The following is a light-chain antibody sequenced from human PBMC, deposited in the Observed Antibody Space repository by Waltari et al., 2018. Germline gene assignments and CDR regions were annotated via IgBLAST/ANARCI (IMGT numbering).Light chain of an antibody. J-gene: IGKJ3*01. CDR3: QHYDRMSGVVT. Sequence: DIQMPPSPSTLSASVGDTVTITCRASLTISSWLAWFPQKPGKAPKLLIYKASTSESGVPSSVIGSGAWTEFTLIISSLQPDVFATYVCQHYDRMSGVVTFGPATKVDMK. CDR2: KAS. V-gene: IGKV1-5*03. CDR1: LTISSW.